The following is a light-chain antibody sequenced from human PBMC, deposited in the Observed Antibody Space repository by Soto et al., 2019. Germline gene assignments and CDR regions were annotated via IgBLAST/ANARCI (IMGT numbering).Light chain of an antibody. CDR2: AVS. J-gene: IGLJ2*01. CDR3: SSFTTRSHVV. CDR1: RSDIGADNS. V-gene: IGLV2-14*03. Sequence: QSALTQPASVSGSPGQSITISCTGTRSDIGADNSVSWYQQHPGKAPQLMIYAVSHRPSRVSRRFSDSKSGNTNSLTISGVQGEDEADYYCSSFTTRSHVVFGGCTKLTVL.